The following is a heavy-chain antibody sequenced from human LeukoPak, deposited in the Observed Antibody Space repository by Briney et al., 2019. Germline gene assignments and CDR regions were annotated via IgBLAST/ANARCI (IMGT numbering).Heavy chain of an antibody. D-gene: IGHD3-10*01. J-gene: IGHJ6*02. CDR2: IVSSGSTK. Sequence: GGSLSLSCAGSGCFFSNYERNWVRQAPGKGLEWVSYIVSSGSTKYYADSVRGRFIHSRDNEKNSLFMQMNRLRVEDTAVYYCARGTDVKSLRGASEVGGQGPTVTVSS. V-gene: IGHV3-48*03. CDR1: GCFFSNYE. CDR3: ARGTDVKSLRGASEV.